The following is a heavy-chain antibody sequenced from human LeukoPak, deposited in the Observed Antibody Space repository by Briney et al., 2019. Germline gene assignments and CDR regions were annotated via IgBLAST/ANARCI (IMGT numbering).Heavy chain of an antibody. CDR1: GFPFTTYW. D-gene: IGHD3-10*02. CDR2: IKQDGSAE. CDR3: ARDAGYYVHDL. J-gene: IGHJ5*02. V-gene: IGHV3-7*01. Sequence: TGGSLRLSCAASGFPFTTYWMGWVRQAPGKGLEWLANIKQDGSAEHYADSVRGGFTISRDNAKISLFLQMPSLTAEDTAVYYCARDAGYYVHDLWGQGTLVTVSS.